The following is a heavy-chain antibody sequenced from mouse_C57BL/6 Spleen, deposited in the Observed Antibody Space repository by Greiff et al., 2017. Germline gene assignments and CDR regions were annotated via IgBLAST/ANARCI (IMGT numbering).Heavy chain of an antibody. CDR1: GYAFSSSW. J-gene: IGHJ4*01. Sequence: VQLQQSGPELVKPGASVKISCKASGYAFSSSWMNWVKQRPGKGLEWIGRIYPGDGDTNYNGKFKGKATLTADKSSSTAYMQLSSLTSEDSAVCFCARGYYGSSYAMGYWGQGTSVTVSS. D-gene: IGHD1-1*01. CDR2: IYPGDGDT. CDR3: ARGYYGSSYAMGY. V-gene: IGHV1-82*01.